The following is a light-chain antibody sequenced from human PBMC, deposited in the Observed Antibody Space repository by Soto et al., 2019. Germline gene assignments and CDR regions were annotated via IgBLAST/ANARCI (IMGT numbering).Light chain of an antibody. CDR2: EVS. V-gene: IGLV2-14*01. Sequence: QSALTQPASVSGSPGQSITISCTGTSSDVGGYNYVSWYQQQPGKAPKLMIYEVSNRPSGVSNRFSGSKSGNTASLTISGLQAEDEADYYCSSYTSSSTLEVFGTGTKVT. CDR3: SSYTSSSTLEV. J-gene: IGLJ1*01. CDR1: SSDVGGYNY.